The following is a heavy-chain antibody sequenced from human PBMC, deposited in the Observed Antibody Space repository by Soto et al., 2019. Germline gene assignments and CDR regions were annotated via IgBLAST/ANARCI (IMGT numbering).Heavy chain of an antibody. CDR2: IDPSDSYT. CDR1: GYTFTNYW. D-gene: IGHD1-1*01. Sequence: GESLKISCKGSGYTFTNYWISWVRQMPGKALEWRGMIDPSDSYTYYSPSFQAHVTISVDKSISTAYLQWTSLKASDTAMYYCARPFTASRNNYLDPWGRGTLVTVSS. CDR3: ARPFTASRNNYLDP. J-gene: IGHJ5*02. V-gene: IGHV5-10-1*01.